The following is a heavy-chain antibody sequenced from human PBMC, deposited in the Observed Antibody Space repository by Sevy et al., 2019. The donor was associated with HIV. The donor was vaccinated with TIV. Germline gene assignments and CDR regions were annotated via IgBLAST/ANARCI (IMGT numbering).Heavy chain of an antibody. Sequence: GGSLRLSCVGSGFTFGDYYISWIRQAPGKGLECVAYISSRSSFTNYTDSVGGRFTISRDNAKNEVFLQMNSLRAEDTGVYYCARGAYDVWGQGTTVTVSS. CDR2: ISSRSSFT. CDR3: ARGAYDV. V-gene: IGHV3-11*06. J-gene: IGHJ3*01. CDR1: GFTFGDYY.